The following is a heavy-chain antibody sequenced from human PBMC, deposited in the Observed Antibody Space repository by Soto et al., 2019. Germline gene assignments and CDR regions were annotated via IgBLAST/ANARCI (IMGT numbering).Heavy chain of an antibody. V-gene: IGHV3-30-3*01. CDR1: GFTFSSYA. J-gene: IGHJ5*02. Sequence: PSGGSLRLSCAASGFTFSSYAMHWVRQAPGKGLEWVAVISYDGSNKYYADSVKGRFTISRDNSKNTLYLQMNSLRAEDTAVYYCARDFAYSSSPGPVYNWFDPWGQGALVTVSS. CDR2: ISYDGSNK. D-gene: IGHD6-6*01. CDR3: ARDFAYSSSPGPVYNWFDP.